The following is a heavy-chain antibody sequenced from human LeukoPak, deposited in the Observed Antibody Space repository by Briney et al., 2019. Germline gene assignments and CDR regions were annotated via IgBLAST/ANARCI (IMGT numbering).Heavy chain of an antibody. CDR1: GGSISSYY. D-gene: IGHD6-13*01. CDR3: ARQQGIAAAGLIGPLNWFDP. Sequence: KPSETLSLTCTVSGGSISSYYWSWIRQPPGKGLEWIGYIYYSGSTNYNPSLKSRVTISVDTSKNQFSLKLSSVTAADTAVYYCARQQGIAAAGLIGPLNWFDPWGQGTLVTVSS. V-gene: IGHV4-59*01. CDR2: IYYSGST. J-gene: IGHJ5*02.